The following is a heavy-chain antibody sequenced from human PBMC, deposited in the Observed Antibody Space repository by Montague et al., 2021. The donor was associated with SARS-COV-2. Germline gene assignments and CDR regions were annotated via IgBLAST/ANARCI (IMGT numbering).Heavy chain of an antibody. CDR2: INQGGAP. J-gene: IGHJ3*02. V-gene: IGHV4-34*01. D-gene: IGHD3-9*01. CDR1: RGSFSNYY. Sequence: SETLSLTCAVSRGSFSNYYWTWIRQSPGKGLEWIGEINQGGAPNYTPSLKSRVTISLDTSKKQISMKLNSVTVADTAVFFCARGRPVQGSFQHFDSISSGALDIWAQGSVVIVSS. CDR3: ARGRPVQGSFQHFDSISSGALDI.